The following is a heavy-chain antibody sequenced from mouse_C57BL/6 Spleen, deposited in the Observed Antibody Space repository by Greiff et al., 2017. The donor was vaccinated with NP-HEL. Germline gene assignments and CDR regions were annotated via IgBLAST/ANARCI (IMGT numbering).Heavy chain of an antibody. Sequence: EVKLQESGPGMVKPSQSLSLTCTVTGYSITSGYDWHWIRHFPGNKLEWMGYISYSGSTNYNPSLKSRISITHDTSKNHFFLKLNSVTTEDTATYYCARDRDYYGSRGYFDVWGTGTTVTVSS. CDR2: ISYSGST. V-gene: IGHV3-1*01. CDR3: ARDRDYYGSRGYFDV. CDR1: GYSITSGYD. D-gene: IGHD1-1*01. J-gene: IGHJ1*03.